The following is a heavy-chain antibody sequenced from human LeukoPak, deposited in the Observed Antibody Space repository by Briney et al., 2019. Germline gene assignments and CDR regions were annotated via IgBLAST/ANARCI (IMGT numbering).Heavy chain of an antibody. CDR1: GFTFSSYG. Sequence: GGSLRLSCTASGFTFSSYGMPWVRQAPGKGLEWVAVIWYEGSNKYYADSVKGRFTISRDNSKNTLYLQMNSLRAEDTAVYYCAKDALIYDSSGYYPLFYFDYWGQGTLVTVSS. CDR3: AKDALIYDSSGYYPLFYFDY. CDR2: IWYEGSNK. J-gene: IGHJ4*02. D-gene: IGHD3-22*01. V-gene: IGHV3-33*06.